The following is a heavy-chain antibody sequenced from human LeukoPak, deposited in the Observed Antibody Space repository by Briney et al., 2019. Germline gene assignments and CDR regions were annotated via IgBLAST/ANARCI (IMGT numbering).Heavy chain of an antibody. CDR3: AKGQTWASVYFDS. CDR1: GFRFSRYA. J-gene: IGHJ4*02. V-gene: IGHV3-23*01. CDR2: VSSSGDDT. Sequence: GVSLTLSYADSGFRFSRYAMSWVRPAPGKGLEYISAVSSSGDDTLYADSVKGRFTISRDNFKNTLYLQMNSLRAEDTAVYYCAKGQTWASVYFDSWGQGTLVTVSS. D-gene: IGHD7-27*01.